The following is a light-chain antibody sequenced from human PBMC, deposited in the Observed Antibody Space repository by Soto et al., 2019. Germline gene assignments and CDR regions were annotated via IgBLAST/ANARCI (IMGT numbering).Light chain of an antibody. CDR1: SSNIGAGYD. V-gene: IGLV1-40*01. CDR3: QSYDSSLSGSV. J-gene: IGLJ3*02. CDR2: DNS. Sequence: QLVLTQPPSVYGAPGQRVTISCTGSSSNIGAGYDVHWYQQLPGTAPKLLIYDNSHRPSGVPDRFSGSKSGTSASLAITGFQAEDEADYYCQSYDSSLSGSVFGGGTKLTVL.